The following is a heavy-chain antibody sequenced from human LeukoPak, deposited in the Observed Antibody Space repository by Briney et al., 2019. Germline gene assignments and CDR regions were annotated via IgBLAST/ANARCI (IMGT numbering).Heavy chain of an antibody. D-gene: IGHD5-18*01. CDR1: GFTFDDYG. CDR2: INWNGGVT. CDR3: ARGDDDTAMVRGAFDI. V-gene: IGHV3-20*04. Sequence: GGSLRLSCAASGFTFDDYGMSLVRQAPRKRLELVSGINWNGGVTGYADSMKGRFSISRENAKSSLYLQMNSLRAEDTALYYCARGDDDTAMVRGAFDIWGQGTMVSVSS. J-gene: IGHJ3*02.